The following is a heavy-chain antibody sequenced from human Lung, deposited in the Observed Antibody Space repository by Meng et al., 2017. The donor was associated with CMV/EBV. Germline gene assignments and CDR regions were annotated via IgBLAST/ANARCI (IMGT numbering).Heavy chain of an antibody. CDR3: AKAYSSSSVGTNRGFDY. CDR1: GFTFSSYA. D-gene: IGHD6-6*01. CDR2: ISGSGGST. V-gene: IGHV3-23*01. Sequence: GGSXRLXCAASGFTFSSYAMSWVRQAPGKGLEWVSAISGSGGSTYYADSVKGRFTISRDNSKNTLYLQMNSLRAEDTAVYYCAKAYSSSSVGTNRGFDYWXQGKXVTVSS. J-gene: IGHJ4*02.